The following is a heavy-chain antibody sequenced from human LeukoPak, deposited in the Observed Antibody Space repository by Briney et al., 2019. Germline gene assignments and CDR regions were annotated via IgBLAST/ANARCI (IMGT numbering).Heavy chain of an antibody. CDR1: GFTFSSYW. Sequence: PGGSLRLSCAASGFTFSSYWMSWVRQAPGKGLEWVSSITSSSSYIYYADSVKGRFTISRDNAKNSLYLQMNSLRAEDTAVYYCARVSMIVVVNDAFDIWGQGTMVTVSS. CDR3: ARVSMIVVVNDAFDI. D-gene: IGHD3-22*01. V-gene: IGHV3-21*01. J-gene: IGHJ3*02. CDR2: ITSSSSYI.